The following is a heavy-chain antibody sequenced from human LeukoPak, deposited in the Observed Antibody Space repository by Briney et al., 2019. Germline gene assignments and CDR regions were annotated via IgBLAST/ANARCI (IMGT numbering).Heavy chain of an antibody. CDR2: INHSGST. CDR1: GGPFSGYY. J-gene: IGHJ5*02. CDR3: ASLRKRSFDP. Sequence: SETLSLTCVVYGGPFSGYYWNWIRQPPGKGLEWIGEINHSGSTNYNPSLKSRVTISVDTSKNQFSLKLSSVTAADTAVYYCASLRKRSFDPWGQGTLVTVSS. V-gene: IGHV4-34*01. D-gene: IGHD3-16*01.